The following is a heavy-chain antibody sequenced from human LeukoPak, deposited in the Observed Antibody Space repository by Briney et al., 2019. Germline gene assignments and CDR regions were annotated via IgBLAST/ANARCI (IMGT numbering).Heavy chain of an antibody. CDR3: ARGPYSGYTLRPLDY. V-gene: IGHV4-34*01. Sequence: SETLSLTCAVYGGSFSGYYWSWIRQPPGKGLEWIGEINHSGSTNYNPSLKSRVTISVDTSKNQFSLKLSSVTAADTAVYYCARGPYSGYTLRPLDYWGQGTLVTVSS. CDR2: INHSGST. D-gene: IGHD5-12*01. CDR1: GGSFSGYY. J-gene: IGHJ4*02.